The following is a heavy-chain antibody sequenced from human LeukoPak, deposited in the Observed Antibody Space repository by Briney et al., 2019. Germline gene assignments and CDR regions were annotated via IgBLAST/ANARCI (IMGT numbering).Heavy chain of an antibody. J-gene: IGHJ4*02. Sequence: GGSLRLSCAASGFIFSTYVMHWVRQVPGKGLEWVAVKDYCADSVKGRFTASKDNSKSTLYLQMNSLRPEDTAIYYCAKDLCSDTSCSSRGIDYWGQGTLVTVSS. D-gene: IGHD2-2*01. CDR2: KD. CDR1: GFIFSTYV. CDR3: AKDLCSDTSCSSRGIDY. V-gene: IGHV3-30*18.